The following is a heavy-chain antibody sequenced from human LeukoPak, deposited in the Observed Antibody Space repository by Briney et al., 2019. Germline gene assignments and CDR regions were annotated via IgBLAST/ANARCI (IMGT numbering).Heavy chain of an antibody. CDR1: GFTFSSYW. CDR3: AKGYCSGGSCYPIFDY. Sequence: GGSLRLSCAASGFTFSSYWMSWVRQAPGKGLEWVANIKQDGSEKYYVDSVKGRFTISRDNAKNTLYLQMNSLRAEDTAVYYCAKGYCSGGSCYPIFDYWGQGTLVTVSS. V-gene: IGHV3-7*03. J-gene: IGHJ4*02. CDR2: IKQDGSEK. D-gene: IGHD2-15*01.